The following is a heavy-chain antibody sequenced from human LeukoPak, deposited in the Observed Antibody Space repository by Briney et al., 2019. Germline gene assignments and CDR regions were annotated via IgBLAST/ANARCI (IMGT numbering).Heavy chain of an antibody. CDR3: ARRSAVGTHGMDV. V-gene: IGHV3-33*01. Sequence: GRSLRLSCAASGFTFSNYAMHWVRQAPGKGLEWVAVIWYDGSNENYADTVKGRFTISRDNSKNMSNLQVNSLRAEDTAVYYCARRSAVGTHGMDVWGKGTTVTVSS. J-gene: IGHJ6*04. CDR1: GFTFSNYA. D-gene: IGHD6-13*01. CDR2: IWYDGSNE.